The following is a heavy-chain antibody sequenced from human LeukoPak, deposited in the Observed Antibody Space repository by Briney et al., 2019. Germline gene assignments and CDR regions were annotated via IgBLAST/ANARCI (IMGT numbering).Heavy chain of an antibody. J-gene: IGHJ4*02. D-gene: IGHD3-10*01. CDR2: ISGSGGNT. CDR1: GFTFSSYA. Sequence: GGSLRLSCAASGFTFSSYAMTWVRQAPGKGLECVSVISGSGGNTYYADSVKGRFTISRDNSKNTLYLQMNSLRAEDTAVYYCAKDFMVRGVIRPDYWGQGTLVTVSS. V-gene: IGHV3-23*01. CDR3: AKDFMVRGVIRPDY.